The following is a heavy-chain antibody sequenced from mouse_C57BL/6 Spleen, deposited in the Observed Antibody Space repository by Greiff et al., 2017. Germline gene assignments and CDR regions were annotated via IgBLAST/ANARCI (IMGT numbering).Heavy chain of an antibody. CDR2: ISYDGSN. CDR1: GYSITSGYY. V-gene: IGHV3-6*01. Sequence: EVKLQESGPGLVKPSQSLSLTCSVTGYSITSGYYWNWIRQFPGNKLEWMGYISYDGSNNSNPSLKNRISITRDTSKNQFFLKLNSVTTEDTATYYCAREGYYYRYFDYWGQGTTLTVSS. CDR3: AREGYYYRYFDY. J-gene: IGHJ2*01. D-gene: IGHD2-14*01.